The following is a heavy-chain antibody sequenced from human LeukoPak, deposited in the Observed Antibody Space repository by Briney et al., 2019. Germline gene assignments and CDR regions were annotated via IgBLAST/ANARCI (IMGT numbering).Heavy chain of an antibody. J-gene: IGHJ4*02. CDR1: GGSISSGGYS. Sequence: SETLSLTCAVSGGSISSGGYSWSWIRQPPGTGLEWIGYIYHSGSTYYNPSLKSRVTISVDKSKNQFSLKLSSVTAADTAVYYCARFLYYYDSSGYYRGSHYFDYWGQGTLVTVSS. V-gene: IGHV4-30-2*01. CDR2: IYHSGST. D-gene: IGHD3-22*01. CDR3: ARFLYYYDSSGYYRGSHYFDY.